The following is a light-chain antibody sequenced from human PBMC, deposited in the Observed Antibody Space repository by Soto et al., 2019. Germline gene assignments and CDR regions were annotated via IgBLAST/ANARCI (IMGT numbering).Light chain of an antibody. Sequence: EIVLTQSPDTLSLSPGERATLSCRASQSVSSSSLAWYQQKPGQAPRLLIYGASSRATGIPDRFSGSGSGTDFTLTISRLEPADFAVYYCQQRSNWYTFGQGTKLEIK. CDR1: QSVSSSS. V-gene: IGKV3D-20*02. CDR3: QQRSNWYT. CDR2: GAS. J-gene: IGKJ2*01.